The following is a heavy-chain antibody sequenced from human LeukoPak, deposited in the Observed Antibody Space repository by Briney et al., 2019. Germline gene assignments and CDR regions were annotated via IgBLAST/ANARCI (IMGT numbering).Heavy chain of an antibody. CDR2: MYTSGST. D-gene: IGHD3-10*01. CDR1: GGSISSYY. CDR3: ARDTGYYFGSGNSLYYFDY. Sequence: SETLSLTCTVFGGSISSYYWSWIRQPAGKGLEWIGRMYTSGSTNYNPSLKSRVTMSVDTSKNRFSLKLSSVTAADTAVYYCARDTGYYFGSGNSLYYFDYWGQGTPVTVSS. J-gene: IGHJ4*02. V-gene: IGHV4-4*07.